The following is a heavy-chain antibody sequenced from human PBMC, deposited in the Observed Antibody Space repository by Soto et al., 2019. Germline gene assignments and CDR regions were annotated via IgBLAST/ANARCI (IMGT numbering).Heavy chain of an antibody. D-gene: IGHD6-13*01. CDR3: ARDFMIAAARRAFDI. V-gene: IGHV3-30-3*01. J-gene: IGHJ3*02. CDR1: VFTFSSYA. Sequence: SLRLSCAASVFTFSSYAMHWVRQAPGKGLEWVAVISYDGSNKYYADSVKGRFTISRDNSKNTLYLQMNSLRAEDTAVYYCARDFMIAAARRAFDIWGQGTMVTVSS. CDR2: ISYDGSNK.